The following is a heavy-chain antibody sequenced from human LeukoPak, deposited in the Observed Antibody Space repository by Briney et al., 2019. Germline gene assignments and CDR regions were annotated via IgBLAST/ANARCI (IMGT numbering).Heavy chain of an antibody. D-gene: IGHD6-13*01. V-gene: IGHV1-2*02. CDR1: GYTFTGYY. CDR3: ARSGQSGGRRIDYTGSWYLGDKSYNWFDP. J-gene: IGHJ5*02. Sequence: ASVKVSCKASGYTFTGYYMHWVRRAPGQGLEWMGWINPNSGGTNYAQKFQGRVTMTRDTSISTAYRELSRLRSDDTAVYYCARSGQSGGRRIDYTGSWYLGDKSYNWFDPWGQGTLVTVS. CDR2: INPNSGGT.